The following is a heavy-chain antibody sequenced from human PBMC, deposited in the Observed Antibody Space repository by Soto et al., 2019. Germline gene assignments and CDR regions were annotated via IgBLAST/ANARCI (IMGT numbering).Heavy chain of an antibody. Sequence: QLLLQESGPGLVKPSETLSLTCTVSGGSILDSTYYWAWIRQSPGKVLEWIGTIVYTGGTFYTPSLKSRVTIAVDTSNNQCSMKLSSVTAAEAAVYYCARQDSGYYYGWFDPWGQGTLVTVSS. CDR2: IVYTGGT. CDR3: ARQDSGYYYGWFDP. J-gene: IGHJ5*02. CDR1: GGSILDSTYY. V-gene: IGHV4-39*01. D-gene: IGHD3-22*01.